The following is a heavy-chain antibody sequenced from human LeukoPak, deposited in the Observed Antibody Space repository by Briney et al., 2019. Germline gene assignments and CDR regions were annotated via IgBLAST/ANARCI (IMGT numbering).Heavy chain of an antibody. CDR2: IGLASGFV. CDR1: GFTFSDYS. V-gene: IGHV3-21*05. Sequence: GGSLRLSCAASGFTFSDYSMNWVRRAPGRGLEWISYIGLASGFVSYADSVKGRSSISSDTARNSVYLQMSSLRAEDTAVYYCARDHNWAFDSWGQGTLVTVSS. J-gene: IGHJ4*02. D-gene: IGHD1-20*01. CDR3: ARDHNWAFDS.